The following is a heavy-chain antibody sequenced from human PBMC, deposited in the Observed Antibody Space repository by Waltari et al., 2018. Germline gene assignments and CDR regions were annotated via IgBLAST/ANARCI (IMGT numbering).Heavy chain of an antibody. CDR1: GFTFSSYR. D-gene: IGHD5-18*01. V-gene: IGHV3-21*01. J-gene: IGHJ4*02. CDR2: ISSSSSYI. CDR3: ARDQDTASIFDY. Sequence: EVQLVESGGGLVKPGGSLRLSCAASGFTFSSYRMNWVRQAPGKGLEWVSSISSSSSYIYYADSVKGRFTISRDNAKNSLYLQMNSLRAEDTAVYYCARDQDTASIFDYWGQGTLVTVSS.